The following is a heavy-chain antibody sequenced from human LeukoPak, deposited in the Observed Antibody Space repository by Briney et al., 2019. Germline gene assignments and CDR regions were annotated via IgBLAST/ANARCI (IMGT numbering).Heavy chain of an antibody. V-gene: IGHV3-11*06. Sequence: GESLRLSCAASGFTFSDYYMSWIRQAPGKGLEWVSYISSSSSYTNYADSVKGRFTISRDNAKNSLYLQMNSLRAEDTAVYYCARDERERGYSYGLYYFDYWGQGTLVTVSS. CDR3: ARDERERGYSYGLYYFDY. CDR2: ISSSSSYT. D-gene: IGHD5-18*01. J-gene: IGHJ4*02. CDR1: GFTFSDYY.